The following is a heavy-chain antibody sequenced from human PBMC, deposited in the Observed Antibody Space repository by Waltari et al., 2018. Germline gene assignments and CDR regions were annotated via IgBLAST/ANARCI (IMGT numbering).Heavy chain of an antibody. CDR2: ISSSSRTSTK. Sequence: EVQLVESGGGLVQPGGSLRLSCAASGFTFSSYSMNWVRQAPGKGLEWVSYISSSSRTSTKDYADSVKGRFTISRDKAKNSLYLQRNSLRAEDTAVYYCARDFRQYSSSWLGTFDYYYGMDVWGQGTTVTVSS. J-gene: IGHJ6*02. CDR3: ARDFRQYSSSWLGTFDYYYGMDV. D-gene: IGHD6-13*01. V-gene: IGHV3-48*01. CDR1: GFTFSSYS.